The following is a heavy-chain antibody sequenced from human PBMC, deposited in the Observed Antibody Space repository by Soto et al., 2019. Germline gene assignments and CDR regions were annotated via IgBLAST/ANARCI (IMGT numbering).Heavy chain of an antibody. J-gene: IGHJ6*02. D-gene: IGHD3-10*01. CDR1: GFTFSSYA. CDR2: ISGSGGST. CDR3: AKGGAVGLWFGGFYYYGMDV. V-gene: IGHV3-23*01. Sequence: GGSLRLSCAASGFTFSSYAMSWVRQAPGKGLEWVSAISGSGGSTYYADSVKGPVTICRDNSKNSLYLQMNSLRAEDTDVYYCAKGGAVGLWFGGFYYYGMDVWGQGTTVTVSS.